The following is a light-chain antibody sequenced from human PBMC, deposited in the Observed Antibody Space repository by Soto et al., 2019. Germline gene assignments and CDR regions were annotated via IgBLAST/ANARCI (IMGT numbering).Light chain of an antibody. CDR1: QDIRSNY. V-gene: IGKV3-20*01. Sequence: ETVLTQSPGTLSLSPGERATLSCRASQDIRSNYLAWYRQTPGQAPRLLIYGASKRASGIADRFSGSGSGTDFTLIISRLEPEDFALYYCQQYDSSPRTFGQGTKVEIK. J-gene: IGKJ1*01. CDR2: GAS. CDR3: QQYDSSPRT.